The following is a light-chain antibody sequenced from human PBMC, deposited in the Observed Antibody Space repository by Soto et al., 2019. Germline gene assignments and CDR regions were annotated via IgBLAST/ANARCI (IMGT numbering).Light chain of an antibody. CDR1: QSVTNY. CDR3: QHYGSSPPVT. J-gene: IGKJ1*01. CDR2: DAS. Sequence: EIVLTQSPATLSLSPGERATLSCRASQSVTNYVAWYQQKPGQAPRLLIYDASNRATGIPARFSGSGSGTDFTLTISSLEPEDFGVYYCQHYGSSPPVTFGQGTKVEIK. V-gene: IGKV3-11*01.